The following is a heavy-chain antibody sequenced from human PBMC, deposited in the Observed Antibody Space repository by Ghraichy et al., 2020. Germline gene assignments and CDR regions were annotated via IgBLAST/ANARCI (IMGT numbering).Heavy chain of an antibody. D-gene: IGHD2-15*01. J-gene: IGHJ4*02. CDR1: GGSISSYY. CDR2: IYYSGST. Sequence: SETLSLTCTVSGGSISSYYWSWIRQPPGKGLEWIGYIYYSGSTNYNPSLKSRVTISVDTSKNQFSLKLSSVTAADTAVYYCARLSPLWLGYCSGGSCPTFDYWGQGTLVTVSS. CDR3: ARLSPLWLGYCSGGSCPTFDY. V-gene: IGHV4-59*01.